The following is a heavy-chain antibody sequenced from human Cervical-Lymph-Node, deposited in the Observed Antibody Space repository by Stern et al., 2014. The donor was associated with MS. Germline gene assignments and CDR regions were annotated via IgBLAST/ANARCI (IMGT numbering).Heavy chain of an antibody. V-gene: IGHV3-30*03. CDR3: VPGSGAFDY. CDR2: ISYDEKNE. D-gene: IGHD3-10*01. CDR1: GFTFSRYA. Sequence: QVQLGQSGGGVVQPGTSLRLSCATSGFTFSRYAMHWVRQAPGKGLQWLAVISYDEKNENYADSVRGRFTISRDSSKKMLYLQMDSLTIDDTAVYYCVPGSGAFDYWGQGTLVIVSS. J-gene: IGHJ4*02.